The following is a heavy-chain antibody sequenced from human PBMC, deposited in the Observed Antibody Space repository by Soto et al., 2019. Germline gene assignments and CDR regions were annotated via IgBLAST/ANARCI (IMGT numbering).Heavy chain of an antibody. J-gene: IGHJ4*02. CDR2: IKQDGSEK. D-gene: IGHD2-21*01. V-gene: IGHV3-7*05. Sequence: PGGSLRLSCAASGFTFSSYWMSWVRQAPGKGLEWVANIKQDGSEKYYVDSVKGRFTISRDNAKNSLYLQMNSLRAEDTAVYYCARDLGYSPGHFDYWGQGTLVTVSS. CDR1: GFTFSSYW. CDR3: ARDLGYSPGHFDY.